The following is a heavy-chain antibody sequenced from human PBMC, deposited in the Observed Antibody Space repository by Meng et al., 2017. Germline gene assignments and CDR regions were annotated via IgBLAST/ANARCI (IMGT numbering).Heavy chain of an antibody. D-gene: IGHD3-10*01. CDR1: GGTFSSYV. CDR2: IIPIFGTA. V-gene: IGHV1-69*06. J-gene: IGHJ6*02. Sequence: SVKVSCKASGGTFSSYVISWVRQAPGQGLEWMGGIIPIFGTANYAQKFQGRVTITADKSTSTAYMELSSLRSEDTAVYYCARGDYYGSGSYYIYSSYYYGMDVWGQGTTVTVSS. CDR3: ARGDYYGSGSYYIYSSYYYGMDV.